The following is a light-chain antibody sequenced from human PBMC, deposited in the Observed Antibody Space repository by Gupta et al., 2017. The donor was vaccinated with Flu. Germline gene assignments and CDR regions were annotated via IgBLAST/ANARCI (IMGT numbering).Light chain of an antibody. Sequence: SYDLTQPPSVSVSPGQTAHIPCSGNKLGDRFVSWYQQKAGRSPLLVIFQDTLRPSAIPERFSGANSGSTATLTISGTQTMDEADYYCQAWESTTAFFGGGTNLTVV. CDR1: KLGDRF. CDR3: QAWESTTAF. V-gene: IGLV3-1*01. CDR2: QDT. J-gene: IGLJ2*01.